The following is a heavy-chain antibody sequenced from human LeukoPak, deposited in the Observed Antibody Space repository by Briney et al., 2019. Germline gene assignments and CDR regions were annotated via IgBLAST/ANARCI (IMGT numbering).Heavy chain of an antibody. Sequence: ASVKVSCKASGYTFNNYGITWVRQAPGQGVEWVGWISGYNGNTKYAQKLQGRVTMNKDTSTSTADMELRSLRSDDTAIYYCARVGGLQQPDYWGQGTLVTVSS. V-gene: IGHV1-18*01. CDR1: GYTFNNYG. J-gene: IGHJ4*02. CDR3: ARVGGLQQPDY. CDR2: ISGYNGNT. D-gene: IGHD6-13*01.